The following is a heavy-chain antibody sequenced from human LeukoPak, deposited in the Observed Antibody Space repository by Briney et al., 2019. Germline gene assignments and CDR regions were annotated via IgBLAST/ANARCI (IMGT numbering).Heavy chain of an antibody. J-gene: IGHJ4*02. CDR3: AREGGIAAELDY. CDR2: IYYSGST. V-gene: IGHV4-30-4*08. D-gene: IGHD6-13*01. Sequence: SQTLSLTCTVSGGSISSGDYYWSWIRQPPGKGLEWIGYIYYSGSTYYNPSLKSRFTISVDTSKNQFSLKLSSVTAADTAVYYCAREGGIAAELDYWGQGTLVTVSS. CDR1: GGSISSGDYY.